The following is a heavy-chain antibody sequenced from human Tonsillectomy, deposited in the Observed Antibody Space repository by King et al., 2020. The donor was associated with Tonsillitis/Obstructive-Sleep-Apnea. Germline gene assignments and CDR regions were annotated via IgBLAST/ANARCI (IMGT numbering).Heavy chain of an antibody. V-gene: IGHV2-26*01. CDR1: GVSLNNARMG. D-gene: IGHD3-10*01. J-gene: IGHJ4*02. CDR3: TRIENYYGSGSYFDY. Sequence: TLKESGPLLVKPTETLTLTCTVSGVSLNNARMGVSWIRQPPGKALELLAHIFSNDEKSYSTTLKSRRTISKDTSKSQVVLTMTNMDPVDTATYYCTRIENYYGSGSYFDYWGQGTLVTVSS. CDR2: IFSNDEK.